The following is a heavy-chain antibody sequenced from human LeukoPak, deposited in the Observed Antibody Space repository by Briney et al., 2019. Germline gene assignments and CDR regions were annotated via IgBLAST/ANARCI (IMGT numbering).Heavy chain of an antibody. V-gene: IGHV3-21*01. CDR1: GFTFNSYS. CDR2: ISSSSSYI. Sequence: GGSLRLSCAASGFTFNSYSMNWVRQAPGKGLEWVSSISSSSSYIYYADSVKGRFTISRDNAKNSLYLRMNSLRAEDTAVYYCARGSTTPNNYWGQGTLVTVSS. CDR3: ARGSTTPNNY. D-gene: IGHD4-17*01. J-gene: IGHJ4*02.